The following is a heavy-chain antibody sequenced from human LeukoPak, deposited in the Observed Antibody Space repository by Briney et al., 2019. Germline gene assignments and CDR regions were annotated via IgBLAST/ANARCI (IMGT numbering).Heavy chain of an antibody. V-gene: IGHV1-2*02. Sequence: ASVTVSCKASGYTFTGYYMHWVRQAPGQGLEWMGWINPNSGGTNYAQKFQGRVTMTRDTSISTAYMELSRLRSDDTAVYYCARDYYYGSGSYYNALDYWGQGTLVTVSS. CDR2: INPNSGGT. J-gene: IGHJ4*02. CDR3: ARDYYYGSGSYYNALDY. D-gene: IGHD3-10*01. CDR1: GYTFTGYY.